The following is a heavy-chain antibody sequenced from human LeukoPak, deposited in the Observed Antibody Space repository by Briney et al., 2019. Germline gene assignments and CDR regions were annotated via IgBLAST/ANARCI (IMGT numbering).Heavy chain of an antibody. J-gene: IGHJ4*02. Sequence: GGSLRLSCAASGFTFSSYGMHWVRQAPGKGLEWVAFIRYDGSNKYYADSVKGRFSISRDNSKNTLYLQMNSLRAEDTAVYYCAKVSGSVSYPAHWGQGTLVTVSS. CDR1: GFTFSSYG. V-gene: IGHV3-30*02. CDR2: IRYDGSNK. D-gene: IGHD3-10*01. CDR3: AKVSGSVSYPAH.